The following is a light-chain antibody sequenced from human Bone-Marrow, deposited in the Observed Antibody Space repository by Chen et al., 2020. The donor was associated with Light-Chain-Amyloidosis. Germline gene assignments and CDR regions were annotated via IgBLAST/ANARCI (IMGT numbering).Light chain of an antibody. J-gene: IGLJ3*02. CDR2: DDS. CDR1: NIGSTS. V-gene: IGLV3-21*02. CDR3: QVWDRSSDRPV. Sequence: SYLLSQPSSVSVAPGQTATIACGGNNIGSTSVHWYQQTPGQEPLLFVYDDSDRPLGIPERLSGSNAGNTATMTIRRVEAGDEADYYCQVWDRSSDRPVFGGGTKLTVL.